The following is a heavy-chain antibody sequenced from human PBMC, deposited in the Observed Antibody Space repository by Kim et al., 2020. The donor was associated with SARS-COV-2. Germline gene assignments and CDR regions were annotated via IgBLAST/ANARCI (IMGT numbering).Heavy chain of an antibody. V-gene: IGHV3-21*01. J-gene: IGHJ3*02. CDR2: ISSSSSYI. CDR1: GFTFSSYS. D-gene: IGHD5-18*01. Sequence: GGSLRLSCAASGFTFSSYSMNWVRQAPGKGLEWVSSISSSSSYIYYADSVKGRFTISRDNAKNSLYLQMNSLRAEDTAVYYCARSGYSYGVWKDAFDIWGQGTMVTVSS. CDR3: ARSGYSYGVWKDAFDI.